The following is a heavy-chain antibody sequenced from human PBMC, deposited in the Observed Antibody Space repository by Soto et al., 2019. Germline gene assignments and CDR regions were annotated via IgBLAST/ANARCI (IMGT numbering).Heavy chain of an antibody. CDR2: ISPPGGTT. CDR3: AKDLTPIQLWPSSFDF. V-gene: IGHV3-23*01. CDR1: GFTFSRFA. D-gene: IGHD5-18*01. J-gene: IGHJ4*02. Sequence: GGSLRLSCVASGFTFSRFAMSWVRQAPGKGLEWVSTISPPGGTTFYADSARGRFTISRDNSKNTLYLELNSLRAEDTAIYYCAKDLTPIQLWPSSFDFWGQGTLVTVSS.